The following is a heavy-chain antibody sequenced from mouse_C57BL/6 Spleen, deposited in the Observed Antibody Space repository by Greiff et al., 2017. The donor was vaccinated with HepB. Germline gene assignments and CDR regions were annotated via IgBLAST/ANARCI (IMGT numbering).Heavy chain of an antibody. D-gene: IGHD2-14*01. CDR2: IYPGDGDT. V-gene: IGHV1-82*01. CDR3: ARGEYDRGVY. CDR1: GYAFSSSW. J-gene: IGHJ2*01. Sequence: VQLQQSGPELVKPGASVKISCKASGYAFSSSWMNWVKQRPGKGLEWIGRIYPGDGDTNYNGKFKGKATLTADKSSSTAYMQLSSLTSEDSAVYFCARGEYDRGVYWGQGTTLTVSS.